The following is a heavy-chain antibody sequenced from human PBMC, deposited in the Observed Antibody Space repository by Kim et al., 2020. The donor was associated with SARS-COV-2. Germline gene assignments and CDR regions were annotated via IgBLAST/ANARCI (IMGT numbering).Heavy chain of an antibody. V-gene: IGHV3-48*02. CDR3: ARDVYSSSWPLTNNWFDP. D-gene: IGHD6-13*01. Sequence: GGSLRLSCAASGFTFSSYSMNWVRQAPGKGLEWVSYISSSSSTIYYADSVKGRFTISRDNAKNSLYLQMNSLRDEDTAVYYCARDVYSSSWPLTNNWFDPWGQGTLVTVSS. CDR1: GFTFSSYS. CDR2: ISSSSSTI. J-gene: IGHJ5*02.